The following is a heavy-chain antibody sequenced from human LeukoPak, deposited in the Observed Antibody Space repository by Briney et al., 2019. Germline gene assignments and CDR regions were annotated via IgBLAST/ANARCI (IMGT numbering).Heavy chain of an antibody. D-gene: IGHD3-16*02. V-gene: IGHV3-15*01. CDR3: TTEPFMITFGGVIVRVPNNWFDP. Sequence: KPSETLSLTCAVYGGSFSGYYWSWVRQAPGKGLEWVGRIKSKTDGGTTDYAAPVKGRFTISRDDSKNTLYLQMNSLKTEDTAVYYCTTEPFMITFGGVIVRVPNNWFDPWGQGTLVTVSS. CDR1: GGSFSGYY. J-gene: IGHJ5*02. CDR2: IKSKTDGGTT.